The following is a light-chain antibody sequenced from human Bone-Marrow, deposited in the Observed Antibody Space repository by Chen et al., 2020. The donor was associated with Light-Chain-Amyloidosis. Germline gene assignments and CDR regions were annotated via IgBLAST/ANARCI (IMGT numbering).Light chain of an antibody. V-gene: IGLV3-21*02. Sequence: SYVLTQPSSVSVDPGQTATIACGGNNIGSTSVHWYQQTPGQAPLLVVYDDSDRPSGIPERLSGSNSGNTATLTISRGEAGDEADYYCQVWDRSSDRPVFGGGTKLTVL. CDR2: DDS. CDR1: NIGSTS. CDR3: QVWDRSSDRPV. J-gene: IGLJ3*02.